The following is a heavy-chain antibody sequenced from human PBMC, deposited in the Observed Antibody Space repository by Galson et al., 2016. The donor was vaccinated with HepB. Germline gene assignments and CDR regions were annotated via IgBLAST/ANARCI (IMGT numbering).Heavy chain of an antibody. CDR2: ISWNGGRI. CDR1: GFSFGDYA. CDR3: AKNMAIFGLSVRKAFDS. J-gene: IGHJ4*02. V-gene: IGHV3-9*01. D-gene: IGHD3/OR15-3a*01. Sequence: SLRLSCAASGFSFGDYAMHWVRLRPGRGLEWVSSISWNGGRIDYADSVQGRSTISRDNTKNSLYLQMNSLRPADTALYFCAKNMAIFGLSVRKAFDSWGQGTLVTVSS.